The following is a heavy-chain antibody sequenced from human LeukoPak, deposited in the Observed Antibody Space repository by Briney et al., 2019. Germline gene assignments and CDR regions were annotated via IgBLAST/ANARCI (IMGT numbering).Heavy chain of an antibody. CDR3: SRGVSQH. V-gene: IGHV3-74*01. CDR1: GFTFSTYW. J-gene: IGHJ1*01. CDR2: ISGDGNDR. Sequence: GGSLRLSCAASGFTFSTYWMHWVRQPPGKGLVWVSRISGDGNDRYHADSVRGRFTISRDNAKNTLLLQMNSLRVEDTGIYYCSRGVSQHWGQGALVIVSS.